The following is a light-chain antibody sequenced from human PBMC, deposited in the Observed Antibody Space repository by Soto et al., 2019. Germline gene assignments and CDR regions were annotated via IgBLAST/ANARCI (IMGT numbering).Light chain of an antibody. CDR1: QSVSSN. J-gene: IGKJ1*01. CDR2: GAS. CDR3: QQYNNWPQT. Sequence: EIVMTQSPATLSVSPGERATLSCRASQSVSSNLPWYQQKPGQAPRLLIYGASTRATGIPARFSGSGSGTEFTPTISGLQSEDCAVYYCQQYNNWPQTFGQGTKVEIK. V-gene: IGKV3-15*01.